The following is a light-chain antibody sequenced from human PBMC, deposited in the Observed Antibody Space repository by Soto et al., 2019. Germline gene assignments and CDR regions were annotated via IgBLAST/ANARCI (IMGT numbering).Light chain of an antibody. CDR3: QSFDYSNQAVV. V-gene: IGLV6-57*04. Sequence: NFMLTQPHSVSESPGKTVTISCTRSSGSIASNYVHWYLQRPGSAPTTVIYEDNERSSGGPNRFSGSIDRSSNSASLTISGLKTEDEADYYCQSFDYSNQAVVFGGGTKLTVL. CDR1: SGSIASNY. J-gene: IGLJ2*01. CDR2: EDN.